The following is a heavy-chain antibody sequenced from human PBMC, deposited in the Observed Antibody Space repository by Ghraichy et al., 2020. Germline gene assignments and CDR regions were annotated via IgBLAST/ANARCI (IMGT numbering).Heavy chain of an antibody. Sequence: LSLTCAASGFTFTSYYMTWVRQVPGKGLEWVANIKYDSSEKYYEDSVKGRFTISRDNAKNSLYLQMNSLRPDDTAVYYCARDGYNYGSNPIDYWGQGTLVTVSS. CDR2: IKYDSSEK. CDR3: ARDGYNYGSNPIDY. J-gene: IGHJ4*02. D-gene: IGHD5-18*01. V-gene: IGHV3-7*01. CDR1: GFTFTSYY.